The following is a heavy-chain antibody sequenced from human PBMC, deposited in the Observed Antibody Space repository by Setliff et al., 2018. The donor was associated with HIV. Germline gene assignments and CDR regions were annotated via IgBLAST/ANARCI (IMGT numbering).Heavy chain of an antibody. J-gene: IGHJ4*02. CDR1: GGIFSRFA. CDR3: AGTYYYGSGATR. V-gene: IGHV1-46*01. Sequence: GASVKVSCKASGGIFSRFAFSWVRQAPGQGLEWMGIINPSGGSTSYAQKFQGRVTMTRDTSTSTVYMELSSLRSEDTAVYYCAGTYYYGSGATRWGQGTLVTVSS. CDR2: INPSGGST. D-gene: IGHD3-10*01.